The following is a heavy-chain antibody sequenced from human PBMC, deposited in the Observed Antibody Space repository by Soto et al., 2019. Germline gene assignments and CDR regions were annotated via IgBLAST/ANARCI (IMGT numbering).Heavy chain of an antibody. J-gene: IGHJ5*02. CDR1: CGSVSSGSYY. Sequence: SETLSLTCTVSCGSVSSGSYYWSWIRQPPGKGLEWIGYIYYSGSTNYNPSLKSRVTISVDTSKNQFSLKLSSVTAADTAVYYCARVVSNWFDPWGQGTLVTVSS. CDR2: IYYSGST. CDR3: ARVVSNWFDP. V-gene: IGHV4-61*01.